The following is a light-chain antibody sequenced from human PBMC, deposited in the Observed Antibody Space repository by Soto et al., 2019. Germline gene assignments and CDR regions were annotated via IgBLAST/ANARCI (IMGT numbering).Light chain of an antibody. CDR3: SSDAGSNNLV. J-gene: IGLJ2*01. CDR2: EVS. CDR1: SSDVGGYNY. V-gene: IGLV2-8*01. Sequence: QSALTQPPSASGSPGQSVTISCPGTSSDVGGYNYVSWYQQHPGKAPKLVIYEVSKRPSGVPDRFSGSKSGNTASLTVSGLQAEDEADYYCSSDAGSNNLVFGGGTKVTVL.